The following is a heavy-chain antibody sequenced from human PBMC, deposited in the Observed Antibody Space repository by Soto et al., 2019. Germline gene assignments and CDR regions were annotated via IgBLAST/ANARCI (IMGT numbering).Heavy chain of an antibody. J-gene: IGHJ3*01. Sequence: QVHLVQSGAEVRKPGSSVKVSCKAPGGTFSTYIISWVRQAPGQGLEWMGRIIPIPDITNYAQKFQGRVTITADRSTSTAYMELTSLKSEDTAVYYCARDRITTRVDAVDLWGQGTLVTLSS. V-gene: IGHV1-69*08. D-gene: IGHD3-3*01. CDR1: GGTFSTYI. CDR2: IIPIPDIT. CDR3: ARDRITTRVDAVDL.